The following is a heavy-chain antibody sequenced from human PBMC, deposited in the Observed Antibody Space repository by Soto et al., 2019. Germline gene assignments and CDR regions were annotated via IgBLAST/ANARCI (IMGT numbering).Heavy chain of an antibody. CDR2: LSAHNGHT. CDR1: GYGFTTYG. D-gene: IGHD1-1*01. CDR3: ARGGYGDY. J-gene: IGHJ4*02. Sequence: QVHLVQSGAEVKKPGASVTVSCKGSGYGFTTYGITWVRQAPGQGLEWMAWLSAHNGHTNYAQKLQGRVTVTRDTSTSTAYMELRSLRSDDPAVYYCARGGYGDYWGQGALVTVSS. V-gene: IGHV1-18*01.